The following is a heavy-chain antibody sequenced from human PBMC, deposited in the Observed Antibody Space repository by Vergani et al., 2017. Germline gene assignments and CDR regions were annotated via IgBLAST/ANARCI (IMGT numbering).Heavy chain of an antibody. D-gene: IGHD3-22*01. Sequence: QVQLEQSGAEVKKPGASVKVSCKASGYTFTSYDINWVRQATGQGLEWMGWMNPNSGNTGYAQKFQGRVTMTRNTSISTSYMELSSLRSEDTAVYYCARGGLYDSSGYYYSFDYWGQGTLVTVSS. CDR2: MNPNSGNT. CDR3: ARGGLYDSSGYYYSFDY. J-gene: IGHJ4*02. V-gene: IGHV1-8*01. CDR1: GYTFTSYD.